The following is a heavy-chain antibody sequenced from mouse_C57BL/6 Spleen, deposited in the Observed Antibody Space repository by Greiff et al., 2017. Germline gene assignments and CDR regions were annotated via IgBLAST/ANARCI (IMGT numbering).Heavy chain of an antibody. CDR3: ARSELGAPFAY. CDR1: GYTFTSYD. D-gene: IGHD4-1*01. V-gene: IGHV1-85*01. CDR2: IYSRDGST. Sequence: QVQLQQSGPELVKPGASVKLSCKASGYTFTSYDINWVQQRPGQGLEWIGWIYSRDGSTKYNEKFQGKATLTVDTSSSPAYMELHSLTSADSADYFCARSELGAPFAYWGQGTLVTVSA. J-gene: IGHJ3*01.